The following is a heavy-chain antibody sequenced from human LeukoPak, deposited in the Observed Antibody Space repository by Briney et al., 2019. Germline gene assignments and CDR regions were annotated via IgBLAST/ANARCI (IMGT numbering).Heavy chain of an antibody. J-gene: IGHJ6*02. V-gene: IGHV1-18*01. Sequence: ASVKVSCKASGYTFTSYGISWVRQAPGQGLEGMGWISAYNGNTNYAQKLQGRVTMTTDTSTSTAYMELRSLRSDDTAVYYCAREIKGGTMVRGTLYYYYYGMDVWGQGTTVTVSS. CDR1: GYTFTSYG. D-gene: IGHD3-10*01. CDR3: AREIKGGTMVRGTLYYYYYGMDV. CDR2: ISAYNGNT.